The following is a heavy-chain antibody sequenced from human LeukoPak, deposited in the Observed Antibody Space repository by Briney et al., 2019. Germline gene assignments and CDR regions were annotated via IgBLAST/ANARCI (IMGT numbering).Heavy chain of an antibody. V-gene: IGHV3-23*01. D-gene: IGHD3-22*01. CDR2: ISGSGGST. CDR1: GFTFSSYA. Sequence: GGSLRLSCAASGFTFSSYAMSWVRQAPGKGLEWVSAISGSGGSTYYADSVKGRFAISRDNSKNTLYLQMNSLRIEDTAVYYCAKDGYSDSSKEALDIWGQGTMVTVSS. CDR3: AKDGYSDSSKEALDI. J-gene: IGHJ3*02.